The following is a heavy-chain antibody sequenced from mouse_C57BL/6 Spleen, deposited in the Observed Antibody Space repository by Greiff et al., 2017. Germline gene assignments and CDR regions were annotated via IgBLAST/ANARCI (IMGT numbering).Heavy chain of an antibody. V-gene: IGHV1-15*01. Sequence: QVQLQQSGAELVRPGASVTLSCKASGYTFTDYEMHWVKQTPVHGLEWIGAIDPETGGTAYNQKFKGKAILTADKSSSTAYMELRSLTSEDSAVYYCTRGDYDVPWFAYWGQGTLVTVSA. CDR1: GYTFTDYE. CDR3: TRGDYDVPWFAY. J-gene: IGHJ3*01. CDR2: IDPETGGT. D-gene: IGHD2-4*01.